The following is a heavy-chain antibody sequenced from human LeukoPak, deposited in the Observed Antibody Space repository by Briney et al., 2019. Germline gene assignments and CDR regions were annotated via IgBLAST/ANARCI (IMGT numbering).Heavy chain of an antibody. CDR1: GGSISSYY. CDR3: ARGDSSSWY. Sequence: PSETLSLTCTVSGGSISSYYWSWIRQPPGKGLEWIGSIYYSGSTYYNPSLKSRVTISVDTSKNQFSLKLSSVTAADTAVYYCARGDSSSWYWGQGTLVTVSS. D-gene: IGHD6-13*01. J-gene: IGHJ4*02. V-gene: IGHV4-59*05. CDR2: IYYSGST.